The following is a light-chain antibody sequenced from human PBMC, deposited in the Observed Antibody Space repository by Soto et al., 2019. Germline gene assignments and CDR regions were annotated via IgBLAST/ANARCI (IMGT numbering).Light chain of an antibody. V-gene: IGLV2-14*01. CDR1: SSDVGGYNY. Sequence: QSVLTQPASVSGSPGQSITISCTGTSSDVGGYNYVSWYQQHPGKAPKLMISDVTNRPSGVSDRFSGSKSGNTASLTISGLQAEDEAAYYCNSYRSSRTRYVFGTGTKVTVL. CDR2: DVT. CDR3: NSYRSSRTRYV. J-gene: IGLJ1*01.